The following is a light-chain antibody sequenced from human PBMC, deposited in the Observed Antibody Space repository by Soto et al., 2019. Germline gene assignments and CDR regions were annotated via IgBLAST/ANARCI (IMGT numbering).Light chain of an antibody. V-gene: IGKV1-12*01. Sequence: DIQMTQSPSYVSASVGDRVTFTCRASQDISDWLAWYQQKPGKAPSVLIFAASNLQSGVPSRFSGSGSGTDFTLTISNLQPEDSATYYCQQADSFPFTFGPGTKVDIK. CDR1: QDISDW. J-gene: IGKJ3*01. CDR3: QQADSFPFT. CDR2: AAS.